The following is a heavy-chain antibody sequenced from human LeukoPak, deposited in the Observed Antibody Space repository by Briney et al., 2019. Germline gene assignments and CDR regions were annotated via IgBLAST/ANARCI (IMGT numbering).Heavy chain of an antibody. Sequence: GASVKPSCKASGYTFTSYDINGVRQATGQGLEWMGRMNPNSGNTGYAQKFQGRVTMTRNTSISTAYMELSSLRSEDTAVYYCARGRASDDLVVVAAIEEDYWGQGTLVTVSS. D-gene: IGHD2-15*01. CDR1: GYTFTSYD. CDR2: MNPNSGNT. CDR3: ARGRASDDLVVVAAIEEDY. J-gene: IGHJ4*02. V-gene: IGHV1-8*01.